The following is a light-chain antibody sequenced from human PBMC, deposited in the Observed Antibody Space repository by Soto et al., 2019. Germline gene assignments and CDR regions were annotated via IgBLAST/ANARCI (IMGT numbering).Light chain of an antibody. Sequence: DIPMTQSPPTLSASVGDRVTITCRASQSISSWLAWYQQKPGKGPKLLIYKASTLQSGVPSRFSGSASGTEFTLTISSLQPDDFGSYYCQQYDGYPFTFGGGTVVEIK. V-gene: IGKV1-5*03. CDR2: KAS. CDR3: QQYDGYPFT. J-gene: IGKJ4*01. CDR1: QSISSW.